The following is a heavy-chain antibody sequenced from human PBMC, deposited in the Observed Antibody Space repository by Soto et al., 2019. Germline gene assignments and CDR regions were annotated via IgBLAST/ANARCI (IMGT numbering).Heavy chain of an antibody. D-gene: IGHD2-15*01. V-gene: IGHV3-48*02. Sequence: SPRRSCAATGFTFSSDSMNLVRQALGKGLEWVSYISSSSSTIYYADSVKGRFTISRDNAKNSLYLQMNSLRDEDTSVYYCARDFSLVVHYGIDVWGQGTTVTVSS. J-gene: IGHJ6*02. CDR1: GFTFSSDS. CDR3: ARDFSLVVHYGIDV. CDR2: ISSSSSTI.